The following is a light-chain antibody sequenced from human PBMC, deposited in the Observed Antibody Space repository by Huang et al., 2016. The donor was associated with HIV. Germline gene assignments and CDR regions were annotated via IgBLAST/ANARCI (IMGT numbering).Light chain of an antibody. Sequence: DIQMTQSPSSLSASVGDRVTITCQASQTIITYLNWYQQKPGKAPKRLIYGASSLHSGVPSRCSGSGSGTDFTLTISSLQPDDFATYYCQQSFNTPPYTFGQGTKLEIK. V-gene: IGKV1-39*01. CDR1: QTIITY. J-gene: IGKJ2*01. CDR3: QQSFNTPPYT. CDR2: GAS.